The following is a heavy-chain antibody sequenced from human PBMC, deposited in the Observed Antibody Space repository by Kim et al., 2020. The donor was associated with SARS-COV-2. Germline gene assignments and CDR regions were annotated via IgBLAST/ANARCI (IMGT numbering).Heavy chain of an antibody. V-gene: IGHV1-24*01. D-gene: IGHD3-22*01. CDR2: GET. CDR3: PTGSGYYST. J-gene: IGHJ5*02. Sequence: GETIYAQKFQGRVTMTEDTSTDTAYMELSSLRSEDTAVYYCPTGSGYYSTWGQGTLVTVSS.